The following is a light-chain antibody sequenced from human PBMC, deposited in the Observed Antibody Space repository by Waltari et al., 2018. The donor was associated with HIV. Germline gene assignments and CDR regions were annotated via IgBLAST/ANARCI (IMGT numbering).Light chain of an antibody. Sequence: SYVLTQPPSVSVAPGQTARITCGGNNIGSKGVHWYQQKPSQAPVLGVYDDSDRPSGIPERFSGSSSWNTATLTSSRVEAGDEADFYCQVWDSSTDLRVFGGGTKLTVL. J-gene: IGLJ2*01. CDR1: NIGSKG. CDR3: QVWDSSTDLRV. V-gene: IGLV3-21*02. CDR2: DDS.